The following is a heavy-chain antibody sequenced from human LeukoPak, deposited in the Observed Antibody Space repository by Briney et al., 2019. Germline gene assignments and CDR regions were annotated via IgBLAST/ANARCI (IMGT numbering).Heavy chain of an antibody. Sequence: PGGSLRLSCPASGFTFTNFAMSWVRQAPGKGLEWVSDILASGGTTYYADSVKGRFTSSRDNSKNTLYLQMSSLRAEDTAIYYCAKNYYDYTGPYSWVFDYWGQGTLVTVSS. CDR3: AKNYYDYTGPYSWVFDY. CDR1: GFTFTNFA. D-gene: IGHD3-22*01. V-gene: IGHV3-23*01. CDR2: ILASGGTT. J-gene: IGHJ4*02.